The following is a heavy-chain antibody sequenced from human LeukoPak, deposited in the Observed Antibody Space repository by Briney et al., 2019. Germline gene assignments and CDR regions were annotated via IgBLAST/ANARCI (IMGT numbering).Heavy chain of an antibody. Sequence: GGSLRLSCAASGFTFSSYGMHWVRQAPGKGLEWVAFIRHDGRNKYYADSVKGRFTISRDNSENTLYLQMNSLRSDDTAVYYCARDSGYDYHNLDYWGQGTLVTVSS. D-gene: IGHD5-12*01. CDR2: IRHDGRNK. CDR1: GFTFSSYG. CDR3: ARDSGYDYHNLDY. V-gene: IGHV3-30*02. J-gene: IGHJ4*02.